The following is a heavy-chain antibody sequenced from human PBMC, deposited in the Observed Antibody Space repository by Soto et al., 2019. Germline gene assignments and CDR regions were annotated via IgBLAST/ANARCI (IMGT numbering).Heavy chain of an antibody. CDR1: GYTFTSYG. D-gene: IGHD3-3*01. J-gene: IGHJ6*03. CDR3: ARVLRFLEWPSRSYYYYYMDV. V-gene: IGHV1-18*01. Sequence: EASVKVSCKASGYTFTSYGISWVRQAPGQGHEWMGWISAYNGNTNYAQKLQGRVTMTTDTSTSTAYMELRSLRSDDTAVYYCARVLRFLEWPSRSYYYYYMDVWGKGTTVTVSS. CDR2: ISAYNGNT.